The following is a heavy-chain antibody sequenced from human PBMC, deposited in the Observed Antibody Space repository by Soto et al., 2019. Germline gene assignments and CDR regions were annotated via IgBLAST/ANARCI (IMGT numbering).Heavy chain of an antibody. CDR1: GFTFSRYA. CDR3: AKDRYFDSYYLDS. J-gene: IGHJ4*02. CDR2: MSYDGNQK. D-gene: IGHD3-9*01. Sequence: GGALRLSCAASGFTFSRYAIHWVRQSPGKGLEWVTVMSYDGNQKHYADSVKGRFTVSRDDSENTVFLQMTSLRPEDTATYYCAKDRYFDSYYLDSWGQGTLVTVSS. V-gene: IGHV3-30-3*01.